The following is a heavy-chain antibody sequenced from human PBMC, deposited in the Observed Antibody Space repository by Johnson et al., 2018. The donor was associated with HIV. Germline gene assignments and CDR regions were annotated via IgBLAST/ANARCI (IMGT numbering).Heavy chain of an antibody. CDR3: PRLDYYAISGWSTGEDMFDF. CDR1: GFTFGDYA. J-gene: IGHJ3*01. V-gene: IGHV3-49*04. D-gene: IGHD3-22*01. Sequence: VQLVESGGGLVQPGRSLRLSCTASGFTFGDYAMKCVRQAPGKGLAWVGFIGSKAYGGTTEYAASVKGRFTISRDDSKSIAYLQINSLKTEDTAVYYCPRLDYYAISGWSTGEDMFDFWGQGTVVTVAS. CDR2: IGSKAYGGTT.